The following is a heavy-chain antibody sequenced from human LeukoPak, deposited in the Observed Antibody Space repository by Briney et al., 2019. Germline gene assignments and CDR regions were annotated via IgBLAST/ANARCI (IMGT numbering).Heavy chain of an antibody. CDR2: IYTSGST. CDR3: ARVASGLPSSYWFDP. V-gene: IGHV4-4*07. CDR1: GGSISSYY. J-gene: IGHJ5*02. Sequence: SETLSLTCTVSGGSISSYYWSWIRQPAGKGLEWIGRIYTSGSTNYNPSLKSRVTMSADTSKNQFSLKLSSVTAADTAVYYCARVASGLPSSYWFDPWGQGTLVTVSS. D-gene: IGHD3-10*01.